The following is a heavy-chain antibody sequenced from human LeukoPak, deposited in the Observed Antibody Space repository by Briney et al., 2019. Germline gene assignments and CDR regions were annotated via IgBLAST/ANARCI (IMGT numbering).Heavy chain of an antibody. CDR3: ARGTRLGVVDY. J-gene: IGHJ4*02. Sequence: GGSLRLSCAASVFTFSSYDMHWVRHATGKGLEWVSAIGTAGDTYYPGSVKGRFTISRENAKNSLCLQMNSLRAGDTAVYYCARGTRLGVVDYWGQGTLVTVSS. CDR2: IGTAGDT. V-gene: IGHV3-13*01. D-gene: IGHD3-16*01. CDR1: VFTFSSYD.